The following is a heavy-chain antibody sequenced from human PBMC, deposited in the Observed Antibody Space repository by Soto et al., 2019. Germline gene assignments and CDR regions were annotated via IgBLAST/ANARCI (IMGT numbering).Heavy chain of an antibody. V-gene: IGHV1-2*04. CDR1: GYTLARYS. D-gene: IGHD6-19*01. CDR3: AREAIIAVAGTPFDY. J-gene: IGHJ4*02. Sequence: APVEVSCKASGYTLARYSRHLGRQGPGQGLEWMGWINPNSGGTNYAQKFQGWVTMTRDTSISTAYMELSRLRSDDTAVYYCAREAIIAVAGTPFDYWGQGTLVTVSS. CDR2: INPNSGGT.